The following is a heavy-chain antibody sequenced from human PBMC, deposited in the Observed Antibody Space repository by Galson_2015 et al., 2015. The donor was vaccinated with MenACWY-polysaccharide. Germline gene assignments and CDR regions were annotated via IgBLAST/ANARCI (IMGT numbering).Heavy chain of an antibody. CDR1: GFTFSTYG. D-gene: IGHD4-17*01. CDR2: ISYDGSNK. Sequence: SLRLSCAASGFTFSTYGMHWVRQAPGKGLEWVAVISYDGSNKYYADSVKGRFTISRDNSKNTLYLQMSSLRAEDTAVYYCAKDKYGDAFGGMDVWGQGTTVTVSS. CDR3: AKDKYGDAFGGMDV. J-gene: IGHJ6*02. V-gene: IGHV3-30*18.